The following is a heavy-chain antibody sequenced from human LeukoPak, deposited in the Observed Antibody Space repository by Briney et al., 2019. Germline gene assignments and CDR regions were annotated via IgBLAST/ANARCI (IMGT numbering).Heavy chain of an antibody. CDR1: GGSISSGGYY. D-gene: IGHD3-9*01. Sequence: SQTLSLTCTVSGGSISSGGYYWSWIRQHPGKGLEWIGYIYYSGSTCYNPSLKSRVTISVDTSKNQFSLKLSSVTAAATAVYYCARHDYYILTGPKAAFDIWGQGTMVTVSS. CDR3: ARHDYYILTGPKAAFDI. V-gene: IGHV4-31*03. J-gene: IGHJ3*02. CDR2: IYYSGST.